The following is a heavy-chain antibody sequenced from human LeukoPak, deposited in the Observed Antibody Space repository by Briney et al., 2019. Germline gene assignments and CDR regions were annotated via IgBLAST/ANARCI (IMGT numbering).Heavy chain of an antibody. CDR1: GFSFSSYW. CDR3: ARALYYHGSGSYPIGDV. V-gene: IGHV3-48*04. Sequence: PGGSLRLSCTASGFSFSSYWMSWVRQAPGKGLEWVSYISRGGSTIYYGDSVKGRFTISRDNAKNSLYLEMNSLIAEDTAVYYCARALYYHGSGSYPIGDVWGQGTTVTVSS. D-gene: IGHD3-10*01. CDR2: ISRGGSTI. J-gene: IGHJ6*02.